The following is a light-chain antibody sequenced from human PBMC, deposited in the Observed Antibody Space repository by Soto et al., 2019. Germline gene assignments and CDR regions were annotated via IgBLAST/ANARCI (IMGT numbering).Light chain of an antibody. Sequence: EIVLTQSPASLSLSPGERATLSCRASQSVSSSYLAWYQQNPGQAPRLLIHGASTRATGFPARFSGSGSGTEFTLTISSLQSEDFAVYYCQQYNNWPPITFGQGTRLEIK. CDR3: QQYNNWPPIT. CDR2: GAS. V-gene: IGKV3-15*01. J-gene: IGKJ5*01. CDR1: QSVSSSY.